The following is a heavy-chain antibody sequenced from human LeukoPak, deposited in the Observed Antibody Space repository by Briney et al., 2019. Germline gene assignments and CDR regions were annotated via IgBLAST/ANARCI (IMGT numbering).Heavy chain of an antibody. D-gene: IGHD6-13*01. J-gene: IGHJ4*02. Sequence: GGSLRLSCAASGFTFSSYAMSWVRQAPGKGLEWVSAISGSGGSTYYADSVKGRFTISRDNSKNTLCLQMNSPRAEDTAVYYCAKRSVSRIAAAGYFDYWGQGTLVTVSS. V-gene: IGHV3-23*01. CDR2: ISGSGGST. CDR3: AKRSVSRIAAAGYFDY. CDR1: GFTFSSYA.